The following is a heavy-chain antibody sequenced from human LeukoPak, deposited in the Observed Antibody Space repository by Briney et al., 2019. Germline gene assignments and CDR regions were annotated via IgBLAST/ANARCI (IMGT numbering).Heavy chain of an antibody. Sequence: SETLSLTCTVSGGSISSSSYYWGWVRQPPGKGLEWIGSIYYSGSTYYNPSLKSRVTISVDTSKNQFSLKLSSVTAADTAVYYCATAPYCSGGSCYAYFDYWGLGNQVTVSS. CDR2: IYYSGST. CDR1: GGSISSSSYY. CDR3: ATAPYCSGGSCYAYFDY. D-gene: IGHD2-15*01. J-gene: IGHJ4*02. V-gene: IGHV4-39*07.